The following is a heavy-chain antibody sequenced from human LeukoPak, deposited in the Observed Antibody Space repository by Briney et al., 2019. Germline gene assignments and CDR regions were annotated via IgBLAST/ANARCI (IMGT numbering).Heavy chain of an antibody. V-gene: IGHV1-2*02. CDR1: GHIFSDYW. D-gene: IGHD3-16*01. CDR2: IDPASGIT. J-gene: IGHJ4*02. CDR3: ARVGAPGGLRPYHYYF. Sequence: ASVKVSCKAPGHIFSDYWIHGVRQAPGRGLECWGWIDPASGITNQPQKFQGRITVTRDTSASTVYMDLTGLTTDDTALYYCARVGAPGGLRPYHYYFWGQGTLVTVSS.